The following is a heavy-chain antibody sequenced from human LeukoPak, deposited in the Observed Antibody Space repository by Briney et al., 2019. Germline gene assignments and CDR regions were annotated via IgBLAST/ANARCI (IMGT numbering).Heavy chain of an antibody. V-gene: IGHV4-39*07. Sequence: PSETLSPTCTVSGGSISSSSYYWGWIRQPPGKGLEWIGSIDYSGGTYFSPSLRSRVTLSVDTSKNQFSLNLISVTAADTAVYYCARGPSITIFGVVMYTWFDPWGQGTPVSVSS. CDR2: IDYSGGT. J-gene: IGHJ5*02. CDR1: GGSISSSSYY. D-gene: IGHD3-3*01. CDR3: ARGPSITIFGVVMYTWFDP.